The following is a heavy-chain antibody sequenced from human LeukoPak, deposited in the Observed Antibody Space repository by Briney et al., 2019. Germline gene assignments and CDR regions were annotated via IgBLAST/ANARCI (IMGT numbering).Heavy chain of an antibody. Sequence: GGSLRLSCAASGFTFSICAMNWVRQAPGKGLEWDSGISGSGGSTYYADSVKGRFTISRDSSKNTVYLQMNSLRAEDTAVYYCAKADGSYKTLIDYWGQGTLVTVSS. V-gene: IGHV3-23*01. CDR2: ISGSGGST. D-gene: IGHD3-10*01. J-gene: IGHJ4*02. CDR3: AKADGSYKTLIDY. CDR1: GFTFSICA.